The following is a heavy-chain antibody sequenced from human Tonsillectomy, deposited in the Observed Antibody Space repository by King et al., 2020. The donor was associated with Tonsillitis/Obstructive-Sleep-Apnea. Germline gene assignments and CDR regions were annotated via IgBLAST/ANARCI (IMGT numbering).Heavy chain of an antibody. J-gene: IGHJ4*02. D-gene: IGHD1-26*01. V-gene: IGHV1-18*01. Sequence: QLVQSGAEVKKLGASVKVSCKASGYTFTIYGINWVRQAPGQGPEWMGWISGYNGDTNYAQKLQGRLTMTTDTSTSTAYMELRSLRSDDTAVYYCVRVGATTRAFTYWGQGTLVTVSS. CDR1: GYTFTIYG. CDR3: VRVGATTRAFTY. CDR2: ISGYNGDT.